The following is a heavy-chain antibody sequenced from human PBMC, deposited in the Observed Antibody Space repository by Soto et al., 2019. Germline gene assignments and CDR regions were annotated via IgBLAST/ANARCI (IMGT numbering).Heavy chain of an antibody. CDR2: INPNSGGT. Sequence: ASVKVSCKASGYTFTGYYMHWVRQAPGQGLEWMGWINPNSGGTNYAQKFQGRVTMTRDTSISTAYMELSRLRSDDTAVYYCARDLICSGGSCYLAGYYYYGMDVWGQGTTVTVSS. V-gene: IGHV1-2*02. CDR3: ARDLICSGGSCYLAGYYYYGMDV. J-gene: IGHJ6*02. D-gene: IGHD2-15*01. CDR1: GYTFTGYY.